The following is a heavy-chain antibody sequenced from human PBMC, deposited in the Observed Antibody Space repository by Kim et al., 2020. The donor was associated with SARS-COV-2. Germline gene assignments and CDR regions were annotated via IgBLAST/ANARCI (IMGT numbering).Heavy chain of an antibody. CDR3: ARSSYGSGSYYPYSFDY. J-gene: IGHJ4*02. D-gene: IGHD3-10*01. V-gene: IGHV3-48*02. Sequence: VKGRFTISRNNAKNSLYLQMNSLRDEDTAVYYCARSSYGSGSYYPYSFDYWGQGTLVTVSS.